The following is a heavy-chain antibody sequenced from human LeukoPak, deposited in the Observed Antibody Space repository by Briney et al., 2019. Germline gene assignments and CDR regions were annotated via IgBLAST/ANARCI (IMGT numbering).Heavy chain of an antibody. D-gene: IGHD2-2*01. V-gene: IGHV4-59*08. CDR2: IYYSGST. J-gene: IGHJ4*02. CDR1: GGSISSYY. CDR3: ARLIPLFRYCSSTSCSIFDY. Sequence: SETLSLTCTVSGGSISSYYWSWIRQPPGKGLEWIGYIYYSGSTNYNPSLKSRVTISVDTSKNQFSLKLSSVTAADTAVYYCARLIPLFRYCSSTSCSIFDYWGQGTLVTVSS.